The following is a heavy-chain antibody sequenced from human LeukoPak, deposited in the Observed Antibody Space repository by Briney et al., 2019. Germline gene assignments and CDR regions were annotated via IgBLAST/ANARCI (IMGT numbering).Heavy chain of an antibody. CDR1: GGTFSSYA. Sequence: SVKVSCKASGGTFSSYAISWVRQAPGQGLEWMGGIIPIFGTANYAQKFQGRVTITADESTSTAYMELSSLRSEDTAVYYCATLAYSRSWYGWDYWSQGTLVTVSS. J-gene: IGHJ4*02. D-gene: IGHD6-13*01. CDR3: ATLAYSRSWYGWDY. V-gene: IGHV1-69*01. CDR2: IIPIFGTA.